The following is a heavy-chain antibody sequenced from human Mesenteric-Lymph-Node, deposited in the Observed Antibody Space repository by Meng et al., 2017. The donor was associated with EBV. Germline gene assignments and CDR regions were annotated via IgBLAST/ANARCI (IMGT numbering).Heavy chain of an antibody. CDR3: ARGREYSWGY. D-gene: IGHD4-11*01. Sequence: QVRWQVSGPGLVNPSGPRSLTCGFSGGSIRNDHWWSWVRQPPGKGLEWIGEMYHSGSTNYNPSLKSRVTISVDKSKNQFFLNLNSVTAADTAVYYCARGREYSWGYWGQGTLVTVSS. CDR1: GGSIRNDHW. J-gene: IGHJ4*02. CDR2: MYHSGST. V-gene: IGHV4-4*02.